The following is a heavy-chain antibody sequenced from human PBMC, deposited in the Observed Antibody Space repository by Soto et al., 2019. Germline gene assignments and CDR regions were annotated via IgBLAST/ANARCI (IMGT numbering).Heavy chain of an antibody. D-gene: IGHD2-15*01. CDR2: IYYSGST. CDR1: GGSISSYY. J-gene: IGHJ5*02. CDR3: ARASGYCSGGSCPVGWFDP. V-gene: IGHV4-59*12. Sequence: SETLSLTCTVSGGSISSYYWSWIRQPPGKGLEWIGYIYYSGSTSYNPSLKSRVTISVDTSKNQFSLKLSSVTAADTAVYYCARASGYCSGGSCPVGWFDPWGQGTLVTVS.